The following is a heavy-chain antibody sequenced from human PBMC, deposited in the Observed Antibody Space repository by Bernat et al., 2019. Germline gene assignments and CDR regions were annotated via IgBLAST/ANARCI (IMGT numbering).Heavy chain of an antibody. CDR2: MTGGGNT. Sequence: EVRLVESGGDLVQPGGSLRLSCAASGFTFGTFAMSWVRQAPGKGLEWVSAMTGGGNTYYADSVKGRVIISRDNSKNMLFMQMNSLPAEDTAVYYCAKFRGQLIRNYYMNVWGEGTTVTVS. CDR3: AKFRGQLIRNYYMNV. V-gene: IGHV3-23*04. J-gene: IGHJ6*03. D-gene: IGHD2-21*01. CDR1: GFTFGTFA.